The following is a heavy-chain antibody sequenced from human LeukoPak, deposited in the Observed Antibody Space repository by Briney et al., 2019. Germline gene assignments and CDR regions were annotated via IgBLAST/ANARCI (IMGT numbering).Heavy chain of an antibody. J-gene: IGHJ1*01. Sequence: PSETLSLTCAVYGGSFIGYDWTWIRQPPGKGLEWIGSIYYSGSTYYNPSLKSRVTISVDTSKNQFSLKLSSVTAADTAVYYCARQYSSGWYDAEYFQHWGQGTLVTVSS. CDR3: ARQYSSGWYDAEYFQH. CDR2: IYYSGST. V-gene: IGHV4-34*01. D-gene: IGHD6-19*01. CDR1: GGSFIGYD.